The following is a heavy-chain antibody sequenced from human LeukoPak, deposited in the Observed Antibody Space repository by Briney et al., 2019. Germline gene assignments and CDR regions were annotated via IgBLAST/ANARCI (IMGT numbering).Heavy chain of an antibody. CDR2: IYSDNT. V-gene: IGHV3-66*03. D-gene: IGHD3-10*01. Sequence: PGGSLRLSCTVSGFTVSSNSMSWVRQAPGKGLEWVSFIYSDNTHYSDSVKGRFTISRDNSKNTLYLQMNSLRGEDTAVYYCAKDVMHFGSGRPYYMDVWGRGTTVTVSS. J-gene: IGHJ6*03. CDR1: GFTVSSNS. CDR3: AKDVMHFGSGRPYYMDV.